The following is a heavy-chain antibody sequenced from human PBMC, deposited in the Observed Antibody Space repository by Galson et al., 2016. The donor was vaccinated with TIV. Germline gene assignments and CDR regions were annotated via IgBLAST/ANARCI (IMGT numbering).Heavy chain of an antibody. V-gene: IGHV3-21*04. J-gene: IGHJ2*01. Sequence: SLRLSCAASGFTFSNYYMNWVRQAPGKGLEWVASLSSTSRYSYYADSVKGRFTVSRDNAGNSLYLQMNSLRVDDTAVYYCATHSLDYHGSGAYYTRTSWYFDLWGRGTLVPVSS. D-gene: IGHD3-3*01. CDR3: ATHSLDYHGSGAYYTRTSWYFDL. CDR1: GFTFSNYY. CDR2: LSSTSRYS.